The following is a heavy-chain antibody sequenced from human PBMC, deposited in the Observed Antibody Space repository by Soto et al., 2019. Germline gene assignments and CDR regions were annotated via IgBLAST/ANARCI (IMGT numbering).Heavy chain of an antibody. J-gene: IGHJ4*02. D-gene: IGHD6-13*01. Sequence: QVQLQESGPGLVKPSGTLSLTCAVSGGSISTSNWWSWVRQPPGKGLEWIGEVYRTGSTNYNPSLESRLTISVDKAKNQFSLKLPSVTAADTAVYSCARARATIAAAAIFDCWGQGTLVTVSS. CDR2: VYRTGST. CDR1: GGSISTSNW. V-gene: IGHV4-4*02. CDR3: ARARATIAAAAIFDC.